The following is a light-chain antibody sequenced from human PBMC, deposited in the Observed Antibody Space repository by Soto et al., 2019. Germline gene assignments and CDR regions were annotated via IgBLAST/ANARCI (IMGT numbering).Light chain of an antibody. CDR3: QKYHSAPRT. J-gene: IGKJ1*01. Sequence: DIQMTQSPSSLSASVGDRVTITCRANQDISYYLAWYQQKQGKVPKLLIYAASTLQSGVPSRFSGSGSGTDFTLTISSLQPXXXATYYCQKYHSAPRTFGQGTKVEIK. CDR1: QDISYY. CDR2: AAS. V-gene: IGKV1-27*01.